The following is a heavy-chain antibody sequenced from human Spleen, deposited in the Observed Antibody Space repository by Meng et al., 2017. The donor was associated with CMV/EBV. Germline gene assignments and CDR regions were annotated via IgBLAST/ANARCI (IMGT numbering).Heavy chain of an antibody. CDR3: ARDDYGDYILSNYFDY. D-gene: IGHD4-17*01. Sequence: GSFSSKDYYWGWIRQPPGKGLEWIGSVYYSGSTYYNPSLKSRVTISIDTSKNQFSLTLRSVTAADTAVYYCARDDYGDYILSNYFDYWGQGTLVTVSS. J-gene: IGHJ4*02. CDR1: GSFSSKDYY. V-gene: IGHV4-39*02. CDR2: VYYSGST.